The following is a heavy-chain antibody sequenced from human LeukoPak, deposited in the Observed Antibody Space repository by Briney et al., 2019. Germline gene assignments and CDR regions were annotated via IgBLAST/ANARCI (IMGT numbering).Heavy chain of an antibody. CDR1: GGSISSYY. V-gene: IGHV4-59*01. CDR2: MHFSGST. J-gene: IGHJ4*02. CDR3: ARGFRGASFDY. D-gene: IGHD1-26*01. Sequence: PSETLSLTCTVSGGSISSYYWSWIRQPPGKGLEWIGYMHFSGSTNYNPSPKSRVTISVDTSKKQFSLKLTSVTAADTAVYYCARGFRGASFDYWGQGTLVTVSS.